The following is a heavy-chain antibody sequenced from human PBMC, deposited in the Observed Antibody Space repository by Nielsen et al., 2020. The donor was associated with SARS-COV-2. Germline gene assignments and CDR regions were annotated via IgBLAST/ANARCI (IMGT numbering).Heavy chain of an antibody. CDR2: ISGSGGST. CDR3: ANGLVVEATGYYYYYYGMDV. J-gene: IGHJ6*02. V-gene: IGHV3-23*01. D-gene: IGHD1-26*01. CDR1: GFTFSSYA. Sequence: GGSLRLSCAASGFTFSSYAMSWVRQAPGKGLEWVSAISGSGGSTYYADSVKGRFTISRDNSKNTLYLQMNSLRAEDTAVYYCANGLVVEATGYYYYYYGMDVWGQGTTVTVSS.